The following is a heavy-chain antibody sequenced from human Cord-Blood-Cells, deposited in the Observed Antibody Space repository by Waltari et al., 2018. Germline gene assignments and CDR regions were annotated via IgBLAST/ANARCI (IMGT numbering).Heavy chain of an antibody. V-gene: IGHV1-18*04. CDR1: GYPFTSYG. Sequence: QVQLVQSGAEVKKPGASVKVACKASGYPFTSYGIICVRKAPGQGLEWMGWISAYNGNTNYAQKLQGRVTMTTDTSTSTAYMELRSLRSDDTAVYYCARDREIRDIVATHFIDYWGQGTLVTVSS. CDR3: ARDREIRDIVATHFIDY. J-gene: IGHJ4*02. D-gene: IGHD5-12*01. CDR2: ISAYNGNT.